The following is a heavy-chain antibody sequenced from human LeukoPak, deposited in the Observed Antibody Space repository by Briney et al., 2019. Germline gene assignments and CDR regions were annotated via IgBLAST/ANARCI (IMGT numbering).Heavy chain of an antibody. V-gene: IGHV4-4*07. J-gene: IGHJ6*03. CDR1: GGSISSYY. CDR2: IYTSGST. CDR3: ARVPRSYYYHYYMDV. Sequence: SETLSLTCTVSGGSISSYYWSWIRQPAGKGLEWIGRIYTSGSTNYNPSLKSRVTMSVDTSKNQFSLKLSSVTAADTAVYYCARVPRSYYYHYYMDVWGKGTTVTVSS.